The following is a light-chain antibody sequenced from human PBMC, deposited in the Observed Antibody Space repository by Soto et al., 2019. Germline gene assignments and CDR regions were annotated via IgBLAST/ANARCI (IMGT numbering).Light chain of an antibody. J-gene: IGKJ5*01. V-gene: IGKV3-15*01. CDR1: QSITSD. CDR3: QQYNKWPQT. CDR2: GAS. Sequence: EIVMTQSPGTLSVSPGERATLSCRASQSITSDLAWYQHKPGQTPRLLIHGASNRATGIPARFSGVGSGTEFTLTISSLQSEDFGVYYCQQYNKWPQTFGQGTRLETK.